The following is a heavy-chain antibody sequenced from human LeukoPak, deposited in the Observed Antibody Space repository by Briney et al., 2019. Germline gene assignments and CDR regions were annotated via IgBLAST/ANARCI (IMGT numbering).Heavy chain of an antibody. Sequence: ASVKVSCKASGYTFTSYYMHWVRQAPGQGLEWMGIINPSGGSTSYAQKFQGRVTMTRDMSTSTVYMELSSLRSEDTAGYYCARDGVATSRYYYYYMDVWGKGTTVTVSS. CDR2: INPSGGST. V-gene: IGHV1-46*01. J-gene: IGHJ6*03. CDR1: GYTFTSYY. D-gene: IGHD5-12*01. CDR3: ARDGVATSRYYYYYMDV.